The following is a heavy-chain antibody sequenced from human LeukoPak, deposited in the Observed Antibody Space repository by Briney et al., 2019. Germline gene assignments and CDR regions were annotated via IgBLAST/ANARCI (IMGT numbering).Heavy chain of an antibody. V-gene: IGHV3-48*01. CDR3: ARDLLGAFDY. J-gene: IGHJ4*02. CDR1: GFTFSSYW. Sequence: GGSLRLSCAASGFTFSSYWMSWVRQAPGKVLEWVSYISSSSSTIYYADSVKGRFTISRDNAKNSLYLQMNSLRAEDTAVYYCARDLLGAFDYWGQGTLVTVSS. CDR2: ISSSSSTI. D-gene: IGHD1-26*01.